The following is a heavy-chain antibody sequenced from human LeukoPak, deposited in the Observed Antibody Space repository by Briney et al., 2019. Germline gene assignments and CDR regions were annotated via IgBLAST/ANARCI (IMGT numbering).Heavy chain of an antibody. CDR2: ISGSGGRT. V-gene: IGHV3-23*01. Sequence: PGGSLRLSCAASGFTFSNYAMSWVRQAPGKGLEWVSVISGSGGRTYYADSVKGRFTISRDNSRNTVYLQMTSLRAEDTALYYCARANGPSGYGPLDAFDIWGQGTMVTVSS. D-gene: IGHD5-12*01. CDR1: GFTFSNYA. CDR3: ARANGPSGYGPLDAFDI. J-gene: IGHJ3*02.